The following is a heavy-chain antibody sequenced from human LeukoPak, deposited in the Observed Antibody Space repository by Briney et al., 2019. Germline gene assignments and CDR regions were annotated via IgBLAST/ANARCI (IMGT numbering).Heavy chain of an antibody. D-gene: IGHD6-19*01. V-gene: IGHV3-23*01. J-gene: IGHJ4*02. CDR2: ISGSGGST. CDR3: ARDLGGWYEAD. CDR1: GFTFSSYA. Sequence: GGSLRLSCAASGFTFSSYAMSWVRQAPGKGLEWVSGISGSGGSTYYADSVKGRFTISRDNSKNTLYLQMNSLRAEDTAIYYCARDLGGWYEADWGQGTLVTVSS.